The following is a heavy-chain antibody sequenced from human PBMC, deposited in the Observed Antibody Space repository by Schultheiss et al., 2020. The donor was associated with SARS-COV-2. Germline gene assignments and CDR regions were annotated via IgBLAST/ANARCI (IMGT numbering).Heavy chain of an antibody. J-gene: IGHJ4*02. CDR1: GFTFSSYA. Sequence: GESLKISCAASGFTFSSYAMSWVRQAPGKGLEWVSAISGSGGSTYYADSVKGRFTISRDNSKNTLYLQMNSLRAEDTAVYYCAKGTRIMITFGGVTTYYWGQGTLVTVSS. V-gene: IGHV3-23*01. D-gene: IGHD3-16*01. CDR2: ISGSGGST. CDR3: AKGTRIMITFGGVTTYY.